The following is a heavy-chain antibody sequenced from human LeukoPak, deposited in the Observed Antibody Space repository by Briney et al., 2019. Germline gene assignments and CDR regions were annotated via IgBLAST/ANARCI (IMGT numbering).Heavy chain of an antibody. CDR3: AKAPSPIYGDYVPYYYYYMDV. Sequence: SGGSLRLSCAASGFTFSGYRMHWVRQAPGKGLEWVAFIRYDGSNKYYADSVKGRFTISRDNSKNTLYLQMNSLRAEDTAVYYCAKAPSPIYGDYVPYYYYYMDVWGKGTTVTISS. CDR1: GFTFSGYR. D-gene: IGHD4-17*01. CDR2: IRYDGSNK. J-gene: IGHJ6*03. V-gene: IGHV3-30*02.